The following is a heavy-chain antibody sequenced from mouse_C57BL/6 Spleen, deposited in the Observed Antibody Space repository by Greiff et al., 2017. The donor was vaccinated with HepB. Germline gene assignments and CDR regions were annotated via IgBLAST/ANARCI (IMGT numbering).Heavy chain of an antibody. Sequence: EVQVVESGGGLVKPGGSLKLSCAASGFTFSSYAMSWVRQTPEKRLEWVATISDGGSYTYYPDNVKGRFTISRDNAKNNLYLQMSHLKSEDTAMYYCARAPLYAMDYWGQGTSVTVSS. CDR2: ISDGGSYT. CDR3: ARAPLYAMDY. J-gene: IGHJ4*01. V-gene: IGHV5-4*01. CDR1: GFTFSSYA.